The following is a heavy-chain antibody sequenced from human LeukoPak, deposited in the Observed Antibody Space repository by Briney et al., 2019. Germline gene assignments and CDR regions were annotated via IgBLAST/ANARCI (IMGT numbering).Heavy chain of an antibody. CDR1: GYTFTSYG. D-gene: IGHD6-19*01. V-gene: IGHV1-18*01. Sequence: GASVKVSCKASGYTFTSYGISWVRQAPGQGLERMGWISSYNGNTNYAQKLQGRVTMSTDTSTGTAYMELRSLRSDDTAVYYCVRRVAVARRDAFDIWGQGTMVTVSS. J-gene: IGHJ3*02. CDR3: VRRVAVARRDAFDI. CDR2: ISSYNGNT.